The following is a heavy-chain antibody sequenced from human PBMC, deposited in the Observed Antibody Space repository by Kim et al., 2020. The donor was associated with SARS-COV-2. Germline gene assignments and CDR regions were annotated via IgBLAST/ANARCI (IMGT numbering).Heavy chain of an antibody. CDR3: ARLNYYGSGSYYTNYYGMEV. D-gene: IGHD3-10*01. J-gene: IGHJ6*02. V-gene: IGHV1-18*01. CDR1: GYTFTSYG. Sequence: ASVKVSCKASGYTFTSYGISWVRQAPGQGLEWMGWISAYNGNTNNAQKLQGRVTMTTDTSTSTAYMELRSLRSDDTAVYYCARLNYYGSGSYYTNYYGMEVWSQGATVTVSS. CDR2: ISAYNGNT.